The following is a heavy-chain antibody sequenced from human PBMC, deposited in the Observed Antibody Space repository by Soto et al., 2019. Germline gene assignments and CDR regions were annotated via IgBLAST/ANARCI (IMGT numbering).Heavy chain of an antibody. CDR2: IWSDGSRT. CDR3: AGEPKGGAYDMDV. V-gene: IGHV3-33*01. J-gene: IGHJ6*02. CDR1: GLTFSTYD. D-gene: IGHD3-16*01. Sequence: QVHLVESGGGVVQPGTSLRLSCAASGLTFSTYDMHWVRQAPGKGLEWVALIWSDGSRTFYADSVKGRFTISRDNSKNTLYLQMHSRIAEDTAVYYCAGEPKGGAYDMDVWGQGTTVTVSS.